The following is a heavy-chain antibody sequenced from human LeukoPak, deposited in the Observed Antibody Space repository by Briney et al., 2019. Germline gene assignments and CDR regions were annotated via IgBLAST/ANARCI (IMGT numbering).Heavy chain of an antibody. D-gene: IGHD3-22*01. Sequence: GGSLRLSCAASGFTFSSYWMSRVRQAPGKGLEWVSVIYSGGSTYYADSVKGRFTISRDNSKNTLYLQMNSLRAEDTAVYYCARANTYYYDSSGSIPFQHWGQGTLVTVSS. V-gene: IGHV3-53*01. CDR2: IYSGGST. CDR3: ARANTYYYDSSGSIPFQH. CDR1: GFTFSSYW. J-gene: IGHJ1*01.